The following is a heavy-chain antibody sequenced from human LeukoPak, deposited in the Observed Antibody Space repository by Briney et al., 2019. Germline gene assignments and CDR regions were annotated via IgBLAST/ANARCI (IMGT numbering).Heavy chain of an antibody. D-gene: IGHD3-10*01. J-gene: IGHJ5*02. Sequence: GGPLRLSCSASGFTFSSYAMSWVRQAPGKGLEWVSAISGSGGSTYYADSVKGRFTISRDNSKNTLYLQMNSLRAEDTAVYYCAKDGVLLWFGELLTRNWFDPWGQGTLVTVSS. CDR1: GFTFSSYA. CDR3: AKDGVLLWFGELLTRNWFDP. CDR2: ISGSGGST. V-gene: IGHV3-23*01.